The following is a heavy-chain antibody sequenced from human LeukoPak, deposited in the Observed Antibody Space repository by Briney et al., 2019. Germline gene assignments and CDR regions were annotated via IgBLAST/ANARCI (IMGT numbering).Heavy chain of an antibody. Sequence: GGSLRLSCAASGFTFTNYWMTWVRQVPGKGLEWVANIHKAGSESYYVDSVKGRFAISRDNAKNSLYLQSSSLRVEDTAVYYCARVGAWELQRVFEYWGQGTLVTVSS. V-gene: IGHV3-7*01. CDR3: ARVGAWELQRVFEY. J-gene: IGHJ4*02. D-gene: IGHD1-26*01. CDR1: GFTFTNYW. CDR2: IHKAGSES.